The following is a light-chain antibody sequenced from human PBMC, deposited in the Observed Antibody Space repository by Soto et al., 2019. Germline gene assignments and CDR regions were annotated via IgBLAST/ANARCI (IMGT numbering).Light chain of an antibody. CDR1: QTISNS. CDR2: SSS. J-gene: IGKJ5*01. CDR3: QQTDSIPIT. V-gene: IGKV1-39*01. Sequence: DIQMTQSPSSLSASVGDTVTITCRASQTISNSLHWYQQRPGKAPNLLIYSSSSLQSGAPPRFRVSGSETEFTLTINSLQPEDFATYYCQQTDSIPITFGQGTRLEIK.